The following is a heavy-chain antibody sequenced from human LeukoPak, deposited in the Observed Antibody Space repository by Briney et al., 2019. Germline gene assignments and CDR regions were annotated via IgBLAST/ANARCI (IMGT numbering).Heavy chain of an antibody. CDR1: GFTFSRYW. Sequence: PGGSLRLSCAASGFTFSRYWMSWVRQAPGKGLEWVATIKQDGSEKYYVDSVKGRLTISRDNAKNSLSLQMNSLRAEDTAVYYCARSGLRYFDCPDSWGQGALVTVSS. D-gene: IGHD3-9*01. CDR3: ARSGLRYFDCPDS. J-gene: IGHJ4*02. CDR2: IKQDGSEK. V-gene: IGHV3-7*05.